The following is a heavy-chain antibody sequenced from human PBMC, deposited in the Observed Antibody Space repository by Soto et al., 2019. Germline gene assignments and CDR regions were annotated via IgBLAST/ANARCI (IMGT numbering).Heavy chain of an antibody. D-gene: IGHD3-10*01. V-gene: IGHV4-30-2*01. CDR2: IYHSGST. CDR3: ARQSIGEDGARYFDY. J-gene: IGHJ4*02. Sequence: PSETLSLTCAVSGGSLSSGGYSWRWIRQPPGKGLEWIGYIYHSGSTYYNPSLKSRVTISVDRSKNQFSLKLSSVTAADTAVYYCARQSIGEDGARYFDYWGQGTLVTVSS. CDR1: GGSLSSGGYS.